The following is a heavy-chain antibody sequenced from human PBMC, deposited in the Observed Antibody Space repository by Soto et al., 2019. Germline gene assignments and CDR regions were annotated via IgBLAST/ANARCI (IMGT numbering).Heavy chain of an antibody. Sequence: GASVKVSCKASGYTFTSYAMHWVRQAPGQRLEWMGWINAGNGNTKYSQKFQGRVTITRDTSASTAYMELSSLRSEDTAVYYCASAVVVPDAMAHDAFDTWGQGTMVT. D-gene: IGHD2-2*01. CDR3: ASAVVVPDAMAHDAFDT. J-gene: IGHJ3*02. CDR1: GYTFTSYA. V-gene: IGHV1-3*01. CDR2: INAGNGNT.